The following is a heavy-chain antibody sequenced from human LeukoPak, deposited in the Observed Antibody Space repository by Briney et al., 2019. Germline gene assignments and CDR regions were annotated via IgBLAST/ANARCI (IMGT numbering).Heavy chain of an antibody. CDR3: ARGKRWSSYQRGFDY. V-gene: IGHV4-39*01. D-gene: IGHD2-2*01. CDR1: GGSISSGSYY. Sequence: SETLSLTCTVSGGSISSGSYYWGWIRQPPGKGLEWIGSIYYSGSTYHNPSLKSRDTIFVDTSKNQFSLKLSSVTAADTAVYYCARGKRWSSYQRGFDYWGQGTLVTVSS. J-gene: IGHJ4*02. CDR2: IYYSGST.